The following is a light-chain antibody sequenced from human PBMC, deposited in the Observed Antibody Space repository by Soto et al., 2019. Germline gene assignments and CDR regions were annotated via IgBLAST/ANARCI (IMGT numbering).Light chain of an antibody. V-gene: IGKV1-27*01. CDR3: KKYNSAPPFT. Sequence: DIQMTQSPSSLSASVGDRVTITCRASQGISNYLAWYQQKPGKVPKLLIYAASTLQSGVPSRFSGSGSGTAFTITISSLQPEDVATYYCKKYNSAPPFTFGPGTKVDIK. J-gene: IGKJ3*01. CDR2: AAS. CDR1: QGISNY.